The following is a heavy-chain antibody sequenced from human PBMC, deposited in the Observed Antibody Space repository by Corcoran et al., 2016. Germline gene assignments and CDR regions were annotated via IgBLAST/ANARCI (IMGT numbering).Heavy chain of an antibody. Sequence: QVQLVQSGAEVKKPGASVKVSCTASGYTFITYDIFWVRQAPGQRLECMGWINVGNGNTKNSEKFQGRVTITRDTSASTAYMELSSLTSEDTAVYYGARNGGGLDYWGQGTLVTVSS. D-gene: IGHD3-16*01. CDR1: GYTFITYD. V-gene: IGHV1-3*01. CDR3: ARNGGGLDY. J-gene: IGHJ4*02. CDR2: INVGNGNT.